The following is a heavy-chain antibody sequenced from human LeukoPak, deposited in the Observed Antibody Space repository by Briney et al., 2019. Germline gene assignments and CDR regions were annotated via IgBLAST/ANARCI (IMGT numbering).Heavy chain of an antibody. CDR3: ARLSIAVAGNYYYYYGMDV. J-gene: IGHJ6*02. CDR2: IYYSGST. D-gene: IGHD6-19*01. CDR1: GGSISSSRYY. Sequence: PSETLSLTCTVSGGSISSSRYYWGWIRQPPGKGLEWIGSIYYSGSTYYNPSLKSRVTISVDTSKNQFSLKLSSVTAADTAVYYCARLSIAVAGNYYYYYGMDVWGQGTTVTVSS. V-gene: IGHV4-39*01.